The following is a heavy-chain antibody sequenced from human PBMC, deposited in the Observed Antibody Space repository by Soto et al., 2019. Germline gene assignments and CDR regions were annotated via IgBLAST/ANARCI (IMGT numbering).Heavy chain of an antibody. CDR3: ARRGYGYCGGYFDY. Sequence: EVQLVESGGGLVQPGGSLRLSCAASGFTVSSNYMSWVRQAPGKGLEWVSVIYSGGSAYYADSVKGRFTISSDNSKTPLDLQMDSLRAEDAAVYYCARRGYGYCGGYFDYWGQGNLVTVSS. CDR2: IYSGGSA. CDR1: GFTVSSNY. D-gene: IGHD2-21*02. V-gene: IGHV3-66*04. J-gene: IGHJ4*02.